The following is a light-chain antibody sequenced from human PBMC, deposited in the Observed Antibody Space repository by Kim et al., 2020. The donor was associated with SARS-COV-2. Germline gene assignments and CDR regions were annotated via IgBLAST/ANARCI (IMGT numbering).Light chain of an antibody. CDR2: GTF. CDR1: KSISITY. Sequence: SPGERASRDCRASKSISITYLVWYQQKPGQAPRLLIYGTFSRAPGIPDRFIGSGSGTDFTLTISRLEPEDFAVYYCQQYGGSPPYTFGQGTKLEI. CDR3: QQYGGSPPYT. J-gene: IGKJ2*01. V-gene: IGKV3-20*01.